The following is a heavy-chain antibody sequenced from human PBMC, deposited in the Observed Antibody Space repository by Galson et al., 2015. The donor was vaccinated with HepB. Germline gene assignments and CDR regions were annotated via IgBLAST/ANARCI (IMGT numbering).Heavy chain of an antibody. CDR2: ISYDGDNK. CDR1: GFTFSNYG. J-gene: IGHJ4*02. CDR3: AKDRPSSVQGDTSGYYYSLLDY. Sequence: SLRLSCAASGFTFSNYGMHWVRQAPGKGLEWVAVISYDGDNKYYADSVKGRFTISRDNSKNTLYLQMNSLRAEDTAMYYCAKDRPSSVQGDTSGYYYSLLDYWGQGTLVTVSS. V-gene: IGHV3-30*18. D-gene: IGHD3-22*01.